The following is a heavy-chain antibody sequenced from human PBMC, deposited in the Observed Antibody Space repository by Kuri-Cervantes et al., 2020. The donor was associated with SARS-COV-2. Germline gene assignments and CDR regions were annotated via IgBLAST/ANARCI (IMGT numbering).Heavy chain of an antibody. CDR1: GFTFGDYA. Sequence: GESLKISFTASGFTFGDYAMSWVRQAPGKGLEWVGRIKSEDDGGAIDYAAPVRGRFTISRDDSKRTLYLQMNSLKTEDTAVYYCATATTQHGYWGQGTLVTVSS. V-gene: IGHV3-15*01. D-gene: IGHD1-14*01. CDR2: IKSEDDGGAI. CDR3: ATATTQHGY. J-gene: IGHJ4*02.